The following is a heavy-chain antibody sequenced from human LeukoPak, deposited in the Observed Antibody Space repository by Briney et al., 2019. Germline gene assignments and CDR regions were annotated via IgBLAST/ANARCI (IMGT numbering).Heavy chain of an antibody. V-gene: IGHV5-51*01. J-gene: IGHJ4*02. CDR1: EYSFPNYC. CDR2: IYPDDSDT. Sequence: GESLKISCKHSEYSFPNYCVGWVRQMPGKGLEWMGIIYPDDSDTRYSPSFQGRVTISADKSISTAYLQWSSLKASDTAMYYCARLNFFGATTTLDYWGQGTLVTVSS. CDR3: ARLNFFGATTTLDY. D-gene: IGHD3-3*01.